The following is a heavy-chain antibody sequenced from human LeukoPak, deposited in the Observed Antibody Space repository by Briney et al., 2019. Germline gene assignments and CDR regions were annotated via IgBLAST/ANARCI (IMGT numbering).Heavy chain of an antibody. CDR2: INTNTGNP. J-gene: IGHJ4*02. CDR1: GYTFTSYA. D-gene: IGHD3-10*01. CDR3: ARVTMVRVIDY. Sequence: ASVKVSCTASGYTFTSYAMNWVRQASGQGLEWMGWINTNTGNPTYAQGFTGRFVFSLDTSVSTAYLQISSLKAEDTAVYYCARVTMVRVIDYWGQGTLVTVSS. V-gene: IGHV7-4-1*02.